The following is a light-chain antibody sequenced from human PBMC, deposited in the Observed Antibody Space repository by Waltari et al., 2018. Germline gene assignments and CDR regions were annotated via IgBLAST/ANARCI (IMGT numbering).Light chain of an antibody. J-gene: IGLJ3*02. Sequence: QSALTQPASIYGSPGQSINTSCSSTTTAVVYWYQHLPGKAPRLLIYEGSKRPSGLSGRFSGSQSGNTASLTISGLEFDDQATYYCCSSSGGGTWVFGGGTELAVL. V-gene: IGLV2-23*01. CDR3: CSSSGGGTWV. CDR2: EGS. CDR1: TTAV.